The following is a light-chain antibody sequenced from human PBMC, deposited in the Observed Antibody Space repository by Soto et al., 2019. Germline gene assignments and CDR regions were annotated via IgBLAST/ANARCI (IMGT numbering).Light chain of an antibody. Sequence: EIVLTQSPGTLSLSPGERDTLSCRASQSVSSSYLAWYQQKPGQAPRLLIYGASSRATGIPDRFSGSGSGTHFTLTISRLEPEDFAVYYCQQYGSSPPYTFGQGTKLEIK. J-gene: IGKJ2*01. CDR3: QQYGSSPPYT. CDR1: QSVSSSY. CDR2: GAS. V-gene: IGKV3-20*01.